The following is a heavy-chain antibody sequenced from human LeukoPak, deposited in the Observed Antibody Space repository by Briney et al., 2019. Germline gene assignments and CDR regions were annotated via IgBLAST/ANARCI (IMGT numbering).Heavy chain of an antibody. D-gene: IGHD6-19*01. Sequence: GRSLRLSCAASGFTFSSYAMHWVRQAPGKGLEWVAVISYDGSNKYYADSVKGRFTISRDNSKNTLYLQMNSLRAEDTAVYYCARGYSSGWYHPFDYWGQGTLVTVSS. J-gene: IGHJ4*02. CDR3: ARGYSSGWYHPFDY. CDR1: GFTFSSYA. CDR2: ISYDGSNK. V-gene: IGHV3-30*04.